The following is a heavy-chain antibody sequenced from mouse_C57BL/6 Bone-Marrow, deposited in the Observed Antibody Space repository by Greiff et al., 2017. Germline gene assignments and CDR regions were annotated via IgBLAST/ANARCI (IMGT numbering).Heavy chain of an antibody. Sequence: EVHLVESGGGLVQPGGSLKLSCAASGFTFSDYYMYWVRQTPEKRLEWVAYISNGGGSTYYPDTVKGRFTISRDNAKNTLYLQMSRLKSEDTAMYYCARRYSYYAMDYWGQGTSVTVSS. CDR2: ISNGGGST. CDR3: ARRYSYYAMDY. J-gene: IGHJ4*01. D-gene: IGHD2-12*01. CDR1: GFTFSDYY. V-gene: IGHV5-12*01.